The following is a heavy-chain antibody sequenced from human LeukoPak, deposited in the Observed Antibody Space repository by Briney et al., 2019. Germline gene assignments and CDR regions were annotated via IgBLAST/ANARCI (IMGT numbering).Heavy chain of an antibody. D-gene: IGHD2-2*01. CDR3: ARGGYCSSTSCLDV. J-gene: IGHJ6*02. CDR2: TYYRSKWYN. Sequence: SQTLSLTCAISGDSVPSNSAAWNWIRQSPSRGLEWLGRTYYRSKWYNDYAVSVKSRITINPETSKNQFPLQLNSVTPEDTAVYYCARGGYCSSTSCLDVWGQGTTVTVSS. CDR1: GDSVPSNSAA. V-gene: IGHV6-1*01.